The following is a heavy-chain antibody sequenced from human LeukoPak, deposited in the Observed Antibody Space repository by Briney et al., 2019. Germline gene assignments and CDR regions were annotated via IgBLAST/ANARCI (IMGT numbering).Heavy chain of an antibody. D-gene: IGHD1-14*01. V-gene: IGHV4-59*01. J-gene: IGHJ3*02. CDR3: ARGTGDAFDI. CDR2: IYYSGST. Sequence: PSETLSLTCTVSGGSISSYYWSWIRQPPGKGLEGIGYIYYSGSTNYTPSLKSRVTISVDTSKNQFSLKLSFVTAADTAVYYCARGTGDAFDIWGQGTMVTVSS. CDR1: GGSISSYY.